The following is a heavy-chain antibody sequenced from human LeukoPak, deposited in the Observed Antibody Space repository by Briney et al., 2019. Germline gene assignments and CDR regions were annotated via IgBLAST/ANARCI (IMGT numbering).Heavy chain of an antibody. CDR3: AEVYTAEAGHRWDY. Sequence: GGSLRLSCAASGFAFSSYAMSWVRQAPGKGLEWVSAISGSGGSTYYADSVKGRFTISRDNSKNTLYLQMNSLRAEDTAVYYCAEVYTAEAGHRWDYWGQGTLVTVSS. J-gene: IGHJ4*02. V-gene: IGHV3-23*01. CDR2: ISGSGGST. CDR1: GFAFSSYA. D-gene: IGHD6-19*01.